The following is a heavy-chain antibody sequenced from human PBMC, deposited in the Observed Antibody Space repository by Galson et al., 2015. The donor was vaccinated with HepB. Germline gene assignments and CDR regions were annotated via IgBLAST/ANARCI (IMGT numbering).Heavy chain of an antibody. J-gene: IGHJ6*02. V-gene: IGHV3-73*01. CDR3: TGPYVSHSGYDAWEDGMDV. CDR2: IRSKANSYAT. CDR1: GFTFSGSA. Sequence: SLRLSCAASGFTFSGSAIHWVRQASGKGLEWVGRIRSKANSYATAYAASVKGRFTISRDDSKNTAYLQMNSLKTEDTALYYCTGPYVSHSGYDAWEDGMDVWGQGTTVTVSS. D-gene: IGHD5-12*01.